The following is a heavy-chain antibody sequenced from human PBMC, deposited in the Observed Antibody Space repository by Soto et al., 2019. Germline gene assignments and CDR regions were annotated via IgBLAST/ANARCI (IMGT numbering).Heavy chain of an antibody. CDR2: ISGGGDAA. Sequence: EVQVLESGGGVVQPGGSLRLSCAGSGFTFINYAMNWVRQAPGKGLEWVSSISGGGDAAFFPDSVRGRFTISRDNSKNTVTLQMNSLGVDDTAVYYCARKILGSTTRPNYWYFDLWGRGTLVTVSS. CDR3: ARKILGSTTRPNYWYFDL. D-gene: IGHD7-27*01. J-gene: IGHJ2*01. CDR1: GFTFINYA. V-gene: IGHV3-23*01.